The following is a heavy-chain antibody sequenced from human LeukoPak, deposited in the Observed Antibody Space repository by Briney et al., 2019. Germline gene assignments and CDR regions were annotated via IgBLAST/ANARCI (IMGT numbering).Heavy chain of an antibody. V-gene: IGHV4-34*01. Sequence: SETLSLTCAVYGGSFSGYYWSWIRHPPGKGLEWIGEINHSGSTNYNPSLKSRVTISVDTSKSQFALKLSSVTAADTAVYYCARGQDTAMVEHWGQGTLVTVSS. CDR1: GGSFSGYY. CDR2: INHSGST. J-gene: IGHJ1*01. CDR3: ARGQDTAMVEH. D-gene: IGHD5-18*01.